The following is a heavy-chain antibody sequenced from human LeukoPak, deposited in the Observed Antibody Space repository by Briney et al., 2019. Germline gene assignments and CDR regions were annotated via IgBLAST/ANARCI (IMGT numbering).Heavy chain of an antibody. CDR3: ARVPSDIVVVEPATPDF. D-gene: IGHD2-15*01. CDR2: ISSRSTYI. Sequence: GGSLRLSCAASGFTFSSFSMNWVRQAPGKRLEWVSSISSRSTYIYYADSVRGRFTISRDNAKNSLYLQLNSLRADDTAVYYCARVPSDIVVVEPATPDFWGQGTLVTVSS. V-gene: IGHV3-21*01. CDR1: GFTFSSFS. J-gene: IGHJ4*02.